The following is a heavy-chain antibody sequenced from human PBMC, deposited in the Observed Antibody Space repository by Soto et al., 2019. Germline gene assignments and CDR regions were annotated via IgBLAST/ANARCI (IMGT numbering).Heavy chain of an antibody. CDR1: GYTFTSYG. D-gene: IGHD2-2*01. Sequence: ASVKVSCKASGYTFTSYGISWVRQAPGQGLEWMGWISAYNGNTNYAQKLQGRVTMTTDTSTSTAYMELRSLRSEDTAVYYCARDKDIVVVPSSCGMDVWGQGTTVTVSS. J-gene: IGHJ6*02. V-gene: IGHV1-18*01. CDR2: ISAYNGNT. CDR3: ARDKDIVVVPSSCGMDV.